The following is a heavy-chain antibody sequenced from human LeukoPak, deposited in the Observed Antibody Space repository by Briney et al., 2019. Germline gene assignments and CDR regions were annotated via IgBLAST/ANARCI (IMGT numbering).Heavy chain of an antibody. D-gene: IGHD2-15*01. CDR1: GFTFSNAW. V-gene: IGHV3-21*01. CDR3: ARGLVVVVAAPHDY. J-gene: IGHJ4*02. Sequence: GGSLRLSCAASGFTFSNAWMSWVRQAPGKGLEWVSSISSSSSYIYYADSVKGRFTISRDNSKNTLYLQMNSLRAEDTAVYYCARGLVVVVAAPHDYWGQGTLVTVSS. CDR2: ISSSSSYI.